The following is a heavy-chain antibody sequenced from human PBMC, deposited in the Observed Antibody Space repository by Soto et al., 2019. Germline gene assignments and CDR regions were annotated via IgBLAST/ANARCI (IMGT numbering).Heavy chain of an antibody. Sequence: GGSLRLSCAASGFTFSSDAMSWVRQAPGKGLEWVSAISGSGGSTYYADSVKGRFTISRDNSKNTLYLQMNSLRAEDTAVYYCAKVLRSNYLGSYYSGMDVWGQGTTVTVSS. V-gene: IGHV3-23*01. CDR2: ISGSGGST. J-gene: IGHJ6*02. CDR3: AKVLRSNYLGSYYSGMDV. D-gene: IGHD4-4*01. CDR1: GFTFSSDA.